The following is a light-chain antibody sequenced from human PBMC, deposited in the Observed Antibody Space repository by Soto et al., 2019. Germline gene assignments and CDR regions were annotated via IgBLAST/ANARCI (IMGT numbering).Light chain of an antibody. CDR1: SSNIGNNY. CDR3: GTWDSSLSAGGG. V-gene: IGLV1-51*01. J-gene: IGLJ1*01. Sequence: QSVLTQPPSVSAAPGQKVTISCSGSSSNIGNNYVSWYQQLPGTAPKLLIYDNNKRPSGIPDRFSGSKSGTSATLGITGLQTGDEADYYCGTWDSSLSAGGGFGTGTRSPS. CDR2: DNN.